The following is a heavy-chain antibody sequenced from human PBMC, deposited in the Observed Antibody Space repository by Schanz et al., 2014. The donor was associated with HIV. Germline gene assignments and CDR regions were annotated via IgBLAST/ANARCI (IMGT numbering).Heavy chain of an antibody. CDR1: GFTFSSYG. D-gene: IGHD3-22*01. CDR3: AREPSTYFYDTSGSGVDY. J-gene: IGHJ4*02. V-gene: IGHV3-21*01. CDR2: ISSSSSYI. Sequence: VQLVESGGGVVQPGRSLRLSCAASGFTFSSYGMHWVRQAPGKGLEWVSSISSSSSYIYYADSLKGRFTISRDNAKNSLYLQMNSLRAEDTAVYYCAREPSTYFYDTSGSGVDYWGQGTLVTVS.